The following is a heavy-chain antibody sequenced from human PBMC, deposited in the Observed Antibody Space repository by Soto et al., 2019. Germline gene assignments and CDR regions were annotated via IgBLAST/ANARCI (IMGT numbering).Heavy chain of an antibody. D-gene: IGHD6-19*01. CDR3: AKDPPSSGWGFFDY. Sequence: QVQLVESGGGVVQPGRSLRLSCAASGFTFSSYGMHWVRQAPGKGLEWVAVISYDGSNKYYADSVKGRFTISRDNSKNTLYLQMNSLRAEDTAVYYCAKDPPSSGWGFFDYWGQGTLVTVSS. V-gene: IGHV3-30*18. J-gene: IGHJ4*02. CDR1: GFTFSSYG. CDR2: ISYDGSNK.